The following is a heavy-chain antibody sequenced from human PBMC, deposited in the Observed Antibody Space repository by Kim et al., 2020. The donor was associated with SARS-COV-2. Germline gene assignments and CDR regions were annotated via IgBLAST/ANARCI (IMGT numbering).Heavy chain of an antibody. CDR3: ARDPLHYYDSSGILDY. V-gene: IGHV3-21*01. CDR1: GFTFSSYS. D-gene: IGHD3-22*01. J-gene: IGHJ4*02. Sequence: GGSLRLSCAASGFTFSSYSMNWVRQAPGKGLEWVSSISSSSSYIYYADSVKGRFTISRDNAKNSLYLQMNSLRAEETAVYYCARDPLHYYDSSGILDYWGQGTLVTVSS. CDR2: ISSSSSYI.